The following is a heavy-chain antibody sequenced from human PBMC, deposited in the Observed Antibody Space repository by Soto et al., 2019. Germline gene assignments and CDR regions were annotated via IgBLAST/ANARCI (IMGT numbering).Heavy chain of an antibody. V-gene: IGHV3-30*18. D-gene: IGHD3-10*01. CDR3: AKDARRGYYGSGSLDY. Sequence: QVQLLESGGGVVQPGRSLRLSCAASGFSSYGMHWVRQAPGKGLEWVAVISYDGSNKYYADSVKGRFTISRDNSKNTLYLQMNSLRAEDTAVYYCAKDARRGYYGSGSLDYWGQGTLVTVSS. CDR1: GFSSYG. CDR2: ISYDGSNK. J-gene: IGHJ4*02.